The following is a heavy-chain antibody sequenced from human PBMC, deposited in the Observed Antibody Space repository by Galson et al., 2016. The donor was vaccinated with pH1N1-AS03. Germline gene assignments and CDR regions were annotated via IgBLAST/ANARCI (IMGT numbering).Heavy chain of an antibody. CDR1: GLTVSTNY. J-gene: IGHJ4*02. D-gene: IGHD6-19*01. CDR2: LSPSGGT. V-gene: IGHV3-66*03. Sequence: SLRLSCAASGLTVSTNYMSWVRQAPGQGLEWVALLSPSGGTYYADSVKDRSAISRDTSKNSLYLQMDSLRAEDAAVYYCGREAFSSGWCYIDYGGLGTLVTVSS. CDR3: GREAFSSGWCYIDY.